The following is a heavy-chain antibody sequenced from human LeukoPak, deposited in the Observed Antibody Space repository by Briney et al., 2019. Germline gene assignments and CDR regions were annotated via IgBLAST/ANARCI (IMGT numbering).Heavy chain of an antibody. CDR3: TAWAPGAILDY. CDR1: GFTFTNAW. J-gene: IGHJ4*02. D-gene: IGHD2-2*01. CDR2: IRSKPDGGTT. Sequence: GGSLRLSCAASGFTFTNAWMNWVRQAPGMGREWVGRIRSKPDGGTTDYAAPVKGRFTISRDDSKNTLYLQMNSLTTEDTAVYYCTAWAPGAILDYWGQGTLVTVSS. V-gene: IGHV3-15*01.